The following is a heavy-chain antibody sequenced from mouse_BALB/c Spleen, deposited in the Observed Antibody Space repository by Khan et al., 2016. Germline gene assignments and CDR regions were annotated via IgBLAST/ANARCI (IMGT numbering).Heavy chain of an antibody. CDR3: ARGYDWDFDG. Sequence: QVQLQQSGAELVRPGTSVKVSCKASGYAFTNYLIEWVKQRPGQGLEWIGVINPGSGGTNYNEKFKGKATLTADKSSSTAYMQLSSLTSDDSAVYFCARGYDWDFDGGGAGTTVTVSS. J-gene: IGHJ1*01. D-gene: IGHD2-14*01. CDR2: INPGSGGT. V-gene: IGHV1-54*01. CDR1: GYAFTNYL.